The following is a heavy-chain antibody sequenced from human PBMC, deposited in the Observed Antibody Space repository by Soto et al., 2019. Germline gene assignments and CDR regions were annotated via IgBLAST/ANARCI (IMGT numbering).Heavy chain of an antibody. CDR2: IYDSGST. CDR3: ARAPRAPDTVTSYAYYFDY. J-gene: IGHJ4*02. V-gene: IGHV3-53*01. CDR1: GFTVSSNY. D-gene: IGHD4-17*01. Sequence: GGSLRLSCAASGFTVSSNYMTWVRQAPGKGLEWVSIIYDSGSTFYADSVKGRFTISRDNSKNTLYLQMNSVRAEDTAVYYCARAPRAPDTVTSYAYYFDYWGQGTLGTAPQ.